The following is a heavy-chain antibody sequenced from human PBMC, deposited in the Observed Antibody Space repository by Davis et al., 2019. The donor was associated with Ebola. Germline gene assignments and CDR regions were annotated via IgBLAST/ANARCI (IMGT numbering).Heavy chain of an antibody. CDR2: ISSSSSYI. Sequence: GESLKISRAAPGFTFSSYSMNLVPQAPGKGLELVSSISSSSSYIGYADSVKARFTISRDNAKNSLYLQMNSLRAEDTAVYYCAKDHPLTARPVYGYFDYWGQGTLVTVSS. D-gene: IGHD6-6*01. V-gene: IGHV3-21*04. J-gene: IGHJ4*02. CDR1: GFTFSSYS. CDR3: AKDHPLTARPVYGYFDY.